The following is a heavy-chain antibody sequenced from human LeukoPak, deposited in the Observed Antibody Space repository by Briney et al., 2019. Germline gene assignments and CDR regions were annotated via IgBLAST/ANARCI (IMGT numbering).Heavy chain of an antibody. D-gene: IGHD4-11*01. Sequence: SETLSLTCTVSGGSISSSTYYWGWIRQPPGKGLEWIGSIYYSGSTYYNPSLNGRVSISRDTTNNLFSLRLRSVTAADTAVYFCARGRVSSSTWYSTYYYFFYMDFWGKGTTVTVSS. J-gene: IGHJ6*03. CDR2: IYYSGST. CDR1: GGSISSSTYY. CDR3: ARGRVSSSTWYSTYYYFFYMDF. V-gene: IGHV4-39*07.